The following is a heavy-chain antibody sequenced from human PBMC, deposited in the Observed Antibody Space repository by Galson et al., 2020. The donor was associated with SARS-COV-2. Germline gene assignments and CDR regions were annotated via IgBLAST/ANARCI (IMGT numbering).Heavy chain of an antibody. CDR3: ARALRITIFGVVNWFGP. Sequence: SETLSLTCTVSGGSISSGGYYWSWIHQHPGKGLEWIGYIYYSGSTYYNPSLKSRVTISVDTSKNQFSLKLSSVTAADTAVYYCARALRITIFGVVNWFGPWGQGTLVTGSS. CDR1: GGSISSGGYY. D-gene: IGHD3-3*01. CDR2: IYYSGST. J-gene: IGHJ5*02. V-gene: IGHV4-31*03.